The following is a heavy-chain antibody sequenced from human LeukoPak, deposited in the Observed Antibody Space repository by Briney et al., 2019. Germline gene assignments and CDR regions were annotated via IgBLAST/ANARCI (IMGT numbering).Heavy chain of an antibody. CDR1: GGTFSSYA. V-gene: IGHV1-69*04. CDR2: IIPILGIA. CDR3: ARYSGYDYYYYYGMDV. Sequence: SVKVSCKASGGTFSSYAISWVRQAPGQGLEWMGRIIPILGIANYAQKFQGRVTITADKSTSTAYMELSSLRSEDTAVYYCARYSGYDYYYYYGMDVWGQGTTVTVSS. J-gene: IGHJ6*02. D-gene: IGHD5-12*01.